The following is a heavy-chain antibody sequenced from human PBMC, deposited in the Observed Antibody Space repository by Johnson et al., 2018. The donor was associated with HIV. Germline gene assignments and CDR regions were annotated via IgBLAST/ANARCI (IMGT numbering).Heavy chain of an antibody. Sequence: VQLVESGGGLVQPGGSLRLSCAASGFTVSSNYMSWVRQAPGKGLEWVSVIYSGGSTYYADSVKGRFTISRDNSKNTLYLQMNSLRAEDTAVYYCARLRSPDAFDIWGQGTMVTVSS. CDR1: GFTVSSNY. J-gene: IGHJ3*02. D-gene: IGHD2-15*01. V-gene: IGHV3-66*04. CDR3: ARLRSPDAFDI. CDR2: IYSGGST.